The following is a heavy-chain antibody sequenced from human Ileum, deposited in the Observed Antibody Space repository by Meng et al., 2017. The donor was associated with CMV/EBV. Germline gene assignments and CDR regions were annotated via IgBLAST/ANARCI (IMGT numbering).Heavy chain of an antibody. CDR2: ISGSGGNT. Sequence: LSCAVSGLTFSNYAMSWVRRTPGKGLECVSAISGSGGNTYYADSVKGRFTISRDNTWNTVFLQMNSLRADDTAVYYCAKLGASSPAYWGQGTLVTVSS. CDR1: GLTFSNYA. V-gene: IGHV3-23*01. J-gene: IGHJ4*02. D-gene: IGHD1-26*01. CDR3: AKLGASSPAY.